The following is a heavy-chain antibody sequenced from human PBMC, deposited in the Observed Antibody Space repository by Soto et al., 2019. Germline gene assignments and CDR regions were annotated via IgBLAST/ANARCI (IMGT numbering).Heavy chain of an antibody. CDR1: VGSISSGGYY. CDR2: IYYSGST. D-gene: IGHD5-12*01. V-gene: IGHV4-31*11. CDR3: ARGEEDGYNYYFDY. Sequence: KTAETLSLTCAVSVGSISSGGYYWSWIRQHPGKGLEWIGYIYYSGSTYYNPSLKSRVTISVDTSKNQFSLKLSSVTAADTAVYYCARGEEDGYNYYFDYWGQGTLVTVSS. J-gene: IGHJ4*02.